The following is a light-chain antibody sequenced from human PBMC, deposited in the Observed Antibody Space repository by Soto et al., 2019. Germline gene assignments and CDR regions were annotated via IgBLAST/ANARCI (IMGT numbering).Light chain of an antibody. CDR2: GAS. J-gene: IGKJ1*01. Sequence: DIVMTQSPATLSVALGERVTFSCRASQGMSRKLAWYQHKPGQAPRLLISGASTVATGIPARFSGSGSGTEFTLTISSLQPEDCAIYYCQQDHTWPWTFGEGTKVEIK. CDR3: QQDHTWPWT. CDR1: QGMSRK. V-gene: IGKV3-15*01.